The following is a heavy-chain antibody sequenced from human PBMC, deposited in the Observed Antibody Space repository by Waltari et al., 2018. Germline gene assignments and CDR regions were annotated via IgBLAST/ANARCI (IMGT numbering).Heavy chain of an antibody. J-gene: IGHJ6*02. CDR3: ARDAAYDILTGRRHGMDV. CDR2: IGYYGSNK. CDR1: GFTFSSFG. Sequence: QVQLVESGGGVVQPGRSLRLSCAASGFTFSSFGLHSFRQAPAKGLEGVAVIGYYGSNKYYADSVKGRFTISRDNSKNTLYLQMNSLRAEDTAVYYCARDAAYDILTGRRHGMDVWGQGTTVTVSS. V-gene: IGHV3-33*01. D-gene: IGHD3-9*01.